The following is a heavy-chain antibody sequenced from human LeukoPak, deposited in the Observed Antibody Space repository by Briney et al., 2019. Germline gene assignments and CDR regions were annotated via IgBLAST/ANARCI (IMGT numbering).Heavy chain of an antibody. Sequence: GASVKVSCKASGGTFSIYAISWVRQAPGQGLEWMGGIIPIFGTANYAQKFQGRVTITADESTSTAYMELSSLRSEDTAVYYCARALGIAFDIWGQGTMVTVSS. J-gene: IGHJ3*02. D-gene: IGHD6-13*01. V-gene: IGHV1-69*13. CDR3: ARALGIAFDI. CDR2: IIPIFGTA. CDR1: GGTFSIYA.